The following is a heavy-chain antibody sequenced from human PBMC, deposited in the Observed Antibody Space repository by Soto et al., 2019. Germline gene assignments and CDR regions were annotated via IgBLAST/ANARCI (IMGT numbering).Heavy chain of an antibody. CDR1: GDSVSSNTAS. V-gene: IGHV6-1*01. CDR2: TYFRSKWYN. Sequence: PSQTLSLPCAISGDSVSSNTASWNSIRQSPSRGLEWLGRTYFRSKWYNDYAVSVKSRIIINPDTSNNQFSLQLNSVTPEDTAVYFCAKGDNLGPKTGYAFDPWGQGIMVTVS. D-gene: IGHD5-12*01. J-gene: IGHJ5*02. CDR3: AKGDNLGPKTGYAFDP.